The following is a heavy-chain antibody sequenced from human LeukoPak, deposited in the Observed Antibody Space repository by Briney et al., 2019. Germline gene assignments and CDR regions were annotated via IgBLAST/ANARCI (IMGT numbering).Heavy chain of an antibody. V-gene: IGHV1-69*05. CDR2: IIPIFGTA. CDR3: ARDYSVSYFDY. J-gene: IGHJ4*02. D-gene: IGHD1-26*01. CDR1: GGTFSSYT. Sequence: AAVKVSCKASGGTFSSYTISWVRQPPGQGLEWMGRIIPIFGTANYAQKFQGRVTITTDEYTSTAYMEMSSLRSEDTGVYYCARDYSVSYFDYWGQGTLVTVSS.